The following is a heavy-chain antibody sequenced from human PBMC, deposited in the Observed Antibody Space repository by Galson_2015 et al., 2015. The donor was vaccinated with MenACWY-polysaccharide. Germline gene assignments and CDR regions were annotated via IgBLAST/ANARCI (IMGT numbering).Heavy chain of an antibody. V-gene: IGHV6-1*01. Sequence: CAISGDSVSSNSVPWNWIRQTPSRGLEWLGRTYYRTKWYDDYAVSVRSRMTINPDTSKNQFSLHLNPVTPEDTAVYYCVRGGFGQTVGRFDYWGQGALVTVSS. CDR3: VRGGFGQTVGRFDY. CDR2: TYYRTKWYD. CDR1: GDSVSSNSVP. J-gene: IGHJ4*02. D-gene: IGHD3-10*01.